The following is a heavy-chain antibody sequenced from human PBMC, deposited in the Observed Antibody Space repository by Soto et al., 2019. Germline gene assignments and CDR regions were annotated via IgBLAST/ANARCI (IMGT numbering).Heavy chain of an antibody. Sequence: PGESLKISCKGSGYSFTSYWIGWVRQMPGQVLEWMGIIYPGDSDTRYSPSFQGQVTIAADKSISTAYLQWSSLKASDTAIYYCARHINCNSDYYYHRMDVWGQGSTVTAS. CDR2: IYPGDSDT. CDR1: GYSFTSYW. J-gene: IGHJ6*02. CDR3: ARHINCNSDYYYHRMDV. V-gene: IGHV5-51*01. D-gene: IGHD1-1*01.